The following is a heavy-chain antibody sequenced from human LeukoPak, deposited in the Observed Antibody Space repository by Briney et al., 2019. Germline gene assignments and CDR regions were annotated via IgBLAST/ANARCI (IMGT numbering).Heavy chain of an antibody. V-gene: IGHV4-30-4*08. CDR1: GGSISSGDYY. Sequence: SETLSLTCTVSGGSISSGDYYWSWIRQPPGKGLEWIGHIYYSGSTYYNPSLKSRVTISVDTSKNQFSLKLSSVTAADTAVYYCARVGNYYYYMDVWGKGTTVTVSS. CDR2: IYYSGST. D-gene: IGHD7-27*01. CDR3: ARVGNYYYYMDV. J-gene: IGHJ6*03.